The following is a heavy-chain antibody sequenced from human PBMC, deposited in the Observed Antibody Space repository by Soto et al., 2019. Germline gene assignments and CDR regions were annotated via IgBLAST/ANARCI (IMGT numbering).Heavy chain of an antibody. D-gene: IGHD5-12*01. V-gene: IGHV3-9*01. CDR1: GFTFDDYA. J-gene: IGHJ6*02. CDR3: AKGTPEWLRLDMDV. CDR2: IRWNSGSI. Sequence: EVQLVESGGGLVQPGRSLRLSCAASGFTFDDYAMHWVRQAPGKGLEWVSGIRWNSGSIGYADSVKGRFTISRDNAKNSLYLQMNSLRAEDTALYYCAKGTPEWLRLDMDVWGQGTTVTVSS.